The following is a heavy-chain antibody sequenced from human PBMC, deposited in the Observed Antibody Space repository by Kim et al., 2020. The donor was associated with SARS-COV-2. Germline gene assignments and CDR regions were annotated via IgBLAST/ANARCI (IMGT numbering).Heavy chain of an antibody. V-gene: IGHV3-74*01. J-gene: IGHJ4*02. CDR3: ARDRYGDYDY. CDR2: SP. D-gene: IGHD4-17*01. Sequence: SPSSADSVKGRFTISRDNAKNTLYLQMNSLRAEDTAVYYCARDRYGDYDYWGQGTLVTVSS.